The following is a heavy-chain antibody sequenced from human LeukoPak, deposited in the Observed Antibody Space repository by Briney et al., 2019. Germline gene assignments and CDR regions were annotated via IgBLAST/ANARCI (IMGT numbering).Heavy chain of an antibody. V-gene: IGHV4-4*02. CDR1: GGSISSSNW. J-gene: IGHJ4*02. D-gene: IGHD3-22*01. CDR3: ARSYYYDSSGYYPLDY. Sequence: SGTLSLTCAVSGGSISSSNWWSWVRQPPGKGLEWIGEIYHSGSTNYNPFLKSRVTISVDKSKNQFSLKLSSVTAADTAVYYCARSYYYDSSGYYPLDYWGQGTLVTVSS. CDR2: IYHSGST.